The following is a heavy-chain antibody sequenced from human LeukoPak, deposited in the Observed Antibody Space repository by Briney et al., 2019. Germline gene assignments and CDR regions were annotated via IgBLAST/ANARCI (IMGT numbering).Heavy chain of an antibody. D-gene: IGHD4-17*01. CDR2: IIPIFGTA. CDR1: GGTFSSYA. J-gene: IGHJ4*02. Sequence: SVKVSCKASGGTFSSYAISWVRQAPGQGLEWMGGIIPIFGTANYAQKFQGRVTITTDESTSTAYMELSSLRSEDTAVYYCARGGDYGDYRPYYFDYWGQGTLVTVSS. CDR3: ARGGDYGDYRPYYFDY. V-gene: IGHV1-69*05.